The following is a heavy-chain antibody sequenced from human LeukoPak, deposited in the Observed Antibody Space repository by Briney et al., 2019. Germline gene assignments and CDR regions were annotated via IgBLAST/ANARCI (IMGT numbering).Heavy chain of an antibody. J-gene: IGHJ3*02. D-gene: IGHD1-26*01. CDR3: ASQVYSGSYLDASDI. V-gene: IGHV4-61*02. Sequence: SETLSLTCTVSGGSISSGSYYWSWIRQPAGKGLEWIGRIYSSGSTNYNPSLKSRVTISVDTSKNQFSLKLSSVTAADTAVYYCASQVYSGSYLDASDIWGQGTMVTVSS. CDR1: GGSISSGSYY. CDR2: IYSSGST.